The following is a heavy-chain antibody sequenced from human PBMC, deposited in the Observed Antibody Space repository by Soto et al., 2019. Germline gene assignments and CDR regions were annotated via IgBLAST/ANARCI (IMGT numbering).Heavy chain of an antibody. CDR1: GFTFDDYA. CDR3: AILPLYGSGFDC. V-gene: IGHV3-9*01. CDR2: ISWNGAAS. J-gene: IGHJ4*02. Sequence: EVQLVESGGGLVQPGGSLRLSCAASGFTFDDYAIHWVRQAPGKGLEWVSGISWNGAASGYVDSVKGRFSISRDNTKNTLNLQMNSLRSEDTAMYYCAILPLYGSGFDCWGQGTLVTVSS. D-gene: IGHD3-10*01.